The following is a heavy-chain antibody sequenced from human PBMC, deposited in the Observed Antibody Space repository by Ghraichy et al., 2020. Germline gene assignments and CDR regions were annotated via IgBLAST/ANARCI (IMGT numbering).Heavy chain of an antibody. CDR2: INPNSGGT. CDR3: ARGDGYSYGSPYDV. V-gene: IGHV1-2*02. D-gene: IGHD5-18*01. CDR1: GYTFTGYY. J-gene: IGHJ6*02. Sequence: ASVKVSCKASGYTFTGYYMHWVRQAPGQGLEWMGWINPNSGGTNYAQKFKGRVTMTRDTSISTAYMELSRLRSDDTAVYYCARGDGYSYGSPYDVWGQGTTATVSS.